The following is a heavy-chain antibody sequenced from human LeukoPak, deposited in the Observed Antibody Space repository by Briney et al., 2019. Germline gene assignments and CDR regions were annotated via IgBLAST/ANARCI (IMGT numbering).Heavy chain of an antibody. V-gene: IGHV1-18*01. J-gene: IGHJ4*02. CDR1: GYTFTSYD. D-gene: IGHD3-22*01. CDR3: ARENRKYYYDSSGYRFDY. Sequence: GASVKVSCKASGYTFTSYDINWVRQAPGQGLEWMGWISAYNGNTNYAQKLQGRVTMTTDTSTSTAYMELRSLRSDDTAVYYCARENRKYYYDSSGYRFDYWGQGTLVTVSS. CDR2: ISAYNGNT.